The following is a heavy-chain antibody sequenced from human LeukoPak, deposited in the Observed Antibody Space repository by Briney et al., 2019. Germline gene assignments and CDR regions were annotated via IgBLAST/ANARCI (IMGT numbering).Heavy chain of an antibody. J-gene: IGHJ3*02. CDR1: GYSFTSYW. V-gene: IGHV5-10-1*01. D-gene: IGHD4-23*01. Sequence: GESLQISCKGSGYSFTSYWISWVRQMPGKGLEWMGRIDPSDSYTNYSPSFQGHVTISADKSISTAYLQWSSLKASDTAMYYCARLRVVDYGGNSIVDAFDIWGQGTMVTVSS. CDR2: IDPSDSYT. CDR3: ARLRVVDYGGNSIVDAFDI.